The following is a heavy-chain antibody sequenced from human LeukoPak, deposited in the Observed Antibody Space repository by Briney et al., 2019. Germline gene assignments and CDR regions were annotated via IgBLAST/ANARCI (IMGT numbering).Heavy chain of an antibody. CDR1: GFTFSSYG. CDR2: IRYDGSNK. J-gene: IGHJ5*02. CDR3: AKHYCSSTSCYFYWFDP. D-gene: IGHD2-2*01. V-gene: IGHV3-30*02. Sequence: GGSLRLSCAASGFTFSSYGMHWVRQAPGKGLEWVAFIRYDGSNKYYADSVKGRFTISRDNSKNTLYLQMNSLRAEDTAVYYCAKHYCSSTSCYFYWFDPWGQGTLVTVSS.